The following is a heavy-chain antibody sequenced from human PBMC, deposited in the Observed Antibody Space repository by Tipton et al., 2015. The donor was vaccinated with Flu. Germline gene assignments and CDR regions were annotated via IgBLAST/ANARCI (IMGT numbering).Heavy chain of an antibody. CDR2: IYYSGST. CDR3: ARDQPGIAAAGTYYYYGMDV. CDR1: GGSISSYY. D-gene: IGHD6-13*01. J-gene: IGHJ6*02. V-gene: IGHV4-59*01. Sequence: TLSLTCTVSGGSISSYYWSWIRQPPGKGLEWIGYIYYSGSTNYNPSLKSRVTISVDTSKNQFSLKLSSVTAADTAVYYCARDQPGIAAAGTYYYYGMDVWGQGTTVTVSS.